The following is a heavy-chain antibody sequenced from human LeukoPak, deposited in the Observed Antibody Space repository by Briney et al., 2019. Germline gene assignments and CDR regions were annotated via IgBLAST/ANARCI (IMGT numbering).Heavy chain of an antibody. CDR3: AKDDIVVVPAAYFQH. J-gene: IGHJ1*01. CDR1: GFTFSSYA. Sequence: GGSLRVSCAASGFTFSSYAMSWVRQAPGNGLEWVSAISGSGGSTYYADSVKGRFTISRDNSKNTLYLQMNSLRAEDTAVYYCAKDDIVVVPAAYFQHWGQGTLVTVSS. D-gene: IGHD2-2*01. CDR2: ISGSGGST. V-gene: IGHV3-23*01.